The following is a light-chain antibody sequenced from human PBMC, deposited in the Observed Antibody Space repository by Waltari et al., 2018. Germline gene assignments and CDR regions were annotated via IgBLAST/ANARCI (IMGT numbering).Light chain of an antibody. Sequence: SYELTQPPSVSVSLGQTASITCSGDKLGDKYACWYQQRPGQSPVLVIYQDNRRPSGIPERFSGSNSGNTATLTISGTHAMDEADYYCQVSDSSTVVFGGGTKLTVL. CDR1: KLGDKY. CDR2: QDN. CDR3: QVSDSSTVV. V-gene: IGLV3-1*01. J-gene: IGLJ2*01.